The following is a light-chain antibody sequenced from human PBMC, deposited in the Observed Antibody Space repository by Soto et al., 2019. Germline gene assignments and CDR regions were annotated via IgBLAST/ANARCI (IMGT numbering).Light chain of an antibody. J-gene: IGKJ4*01. CDR3: QQYNNWPPLT. CDR2: GAS. V-gene: IGKV3D-15*01. Sequence: EIVMTQSPATLSVSPGDRVTLSCRASQNIDNNLAWYQQRPGQPPRLLIYGASTRANGIPARFSGSGSGTEFTLTISSLQSEDFAVDCCQQYNNWPPLTFGGGTKVELK. CDR1: QNIDNN.